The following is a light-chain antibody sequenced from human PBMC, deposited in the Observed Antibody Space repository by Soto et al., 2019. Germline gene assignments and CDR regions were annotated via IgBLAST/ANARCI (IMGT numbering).Light chain of an antibody. Sequence: QSALTQPPSASGSPGQSVAISCTGTSSDVGGYNYVSWYQQHPGKAPKLMIYEVINRPSGISNRFSGSKSGNTASLTISGVQAEDEADYYCSAYTTSSTLVFGTGTKVTVL. CDR3: SAYTTSSTLV. CDR2: EVI. J-gene: IGLJ1*01. CDR1: SSDVGGYNY. V-gene: IGLV2-14*01.